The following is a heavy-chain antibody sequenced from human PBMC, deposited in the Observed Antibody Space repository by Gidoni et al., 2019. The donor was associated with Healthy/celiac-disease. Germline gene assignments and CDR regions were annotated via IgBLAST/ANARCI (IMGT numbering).Heavy chain of an antibody. V-gene: IGHV3-30-3*01. D-gene: IGHD2-15*01. J-gene: IGHJ4*02. CDR3: ARGVGG. CDR1: GFTFSSDA. Sequence: VPLVASGGGVVQPGRPLRLSCAASGFTFSSDAMHWVRQAPGKGLEWVAVISYDGSNKYYADSVKGRFTISRDNSKNTLYLQMNSLRAEDTAVYYCARGVGGWGQGTLVTVSS. CDR2: ISYDGSNK.